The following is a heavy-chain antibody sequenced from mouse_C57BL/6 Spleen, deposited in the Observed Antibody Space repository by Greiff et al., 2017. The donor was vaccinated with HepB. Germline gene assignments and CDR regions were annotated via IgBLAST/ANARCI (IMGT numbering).Heavy chain of an antibody. V-gene: IGHV1-82*01. D-gene: IGHD3-2*02. Sequence: VQLQESGPELVKPGASVKISCKASGYAFSSSWMNWVKQRPGKGLEWIGRIYPGDGDTNYNGKFKGKATLTADKSSSTAYMQLSSLTSEDSAVYFCARHLRLPHYYAMDYWGQGTSVTVSS. CDR2: IYPGDGDT. CDR1: GYAFSSSW. J-gene: IGHJ4*01. CDR3: ARHLRLPHYYAMDY.